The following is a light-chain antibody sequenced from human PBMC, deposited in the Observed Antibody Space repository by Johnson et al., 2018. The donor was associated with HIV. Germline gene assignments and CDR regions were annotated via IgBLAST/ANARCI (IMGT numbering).Light chain of an antibody. Sequence: QSVLTQPPSVSAAPGQKVTISCSGSSSNIGNNYVSWYQQLPGTAPKLLIYENNKRPSGIPDRFSVSKSGPSATLGITGLQTGDEADYCCGTWDSSLSAYVFGTGTKLTVL. CDR1: SSNIGNNY. J-gene: IGLJ1*01. CDR3: GTWDSSLSAYV. V-gene: IGLV1-51*02. CDR2: ENN.